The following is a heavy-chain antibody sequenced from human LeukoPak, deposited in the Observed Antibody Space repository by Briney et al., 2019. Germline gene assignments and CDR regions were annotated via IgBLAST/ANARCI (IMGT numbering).Heavy chain of an antibody. CDR3: ARANTPFADY. V-gene: IGHV3-30*09. D-gene: IGHD2-2*02. CDR2: ISYDGSNK. J-gene: IGHJ4*02. CDR1: GFTFSSYD. Sequence: GGSLRLSCAASGFTFSSYDMHWVRQAPGKGLEWVAVISYDGSNKYYADSVKGRFAISRDNSKNTVYLLMNSLRVEDTAVYYCARANTPFADYWGQGTLVTVSS.